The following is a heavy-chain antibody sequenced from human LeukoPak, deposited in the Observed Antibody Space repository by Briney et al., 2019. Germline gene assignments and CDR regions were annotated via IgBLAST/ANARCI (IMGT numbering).Heavy chain of an antibody. CDR2: IYSGGST. CDR3: ASLGYCSSTSCSRTPGFDY. J-gene: IGHJ4*02. V-gene: IGHV3-53*05. CDR1: GFTVSSNY. Sequence: GGSLRLSCAASGFTVSSNYMSWVRQAPGKGLEWVSVIYSGGSTYYADSVKGRFTISRDNSKNTLYLQMNSLRAEDTAVYYCASLGYCSSTSCSRTPGFDYWGQGTLVTVSS. D-gene: IGHD2-2*01.